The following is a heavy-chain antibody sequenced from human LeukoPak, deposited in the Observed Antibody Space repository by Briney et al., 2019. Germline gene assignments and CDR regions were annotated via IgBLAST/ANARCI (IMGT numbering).Heavy chain of an antibody. Sequence: PSETLSLTCTVSGGSISSYYWSWIRQPPGQGLEWIGYIYYSGSTNYNPSLKSRVTISVDTSKNQFSLKLRSVTAADTAVYYCARDDYALGYWGQGTLVTVSS. CDR2: IYYSGST. D-gene: IGHD4/OR15-4a*01. V-gene: IGHV4-59*01. J-gene: IGHJ4*02. CDR3: ARDDYALGY. CDR1: GGSISSYY.